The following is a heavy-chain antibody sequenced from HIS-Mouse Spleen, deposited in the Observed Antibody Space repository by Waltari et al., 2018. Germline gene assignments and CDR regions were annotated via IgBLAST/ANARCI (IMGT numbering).Heavy chain of an antibody. CDR2: ISYDGSNK. Sequence: QVQLVESGGGVVQPGRSLRLSGAAPGFTFSSYAMHWVRQAPGKGLEWVAVISYDGSNKYYADSVKGRFTISRDNSKNTLYLQMNRLRAEDTAVYYCARDRLGIDYWGQGTLVTVSS. V-gene: IGHV3-30-3*01. D-gene: IGHD7-27*01. CDR3: ARDRLGIDY. CDR1: GFTFSSYA. J-gene: IGHJ4*02.